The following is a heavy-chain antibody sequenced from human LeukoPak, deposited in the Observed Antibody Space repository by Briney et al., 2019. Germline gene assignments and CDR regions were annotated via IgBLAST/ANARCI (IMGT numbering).Heavy chain of an antibody. Sequence: PGGSLRLSCAASGFTFSDYYMSWIRHAPGKGLEWVSYISSSGSTIYYADSVKGRFTISRDNAKNSLYLQMNSLRAEDTAVYYCARDTGGDYVWGSYRYYFDYWGQGTLVTVSS. CDR1: GFTFSDYY. D-gene: IGHD3-16*02. J-gene: IGHJ4*02. CDR3: ARDTGGDYVWGSYRYYFDY. CDR2: ISSSGSTI. V-gene: IGHV3-11*01.